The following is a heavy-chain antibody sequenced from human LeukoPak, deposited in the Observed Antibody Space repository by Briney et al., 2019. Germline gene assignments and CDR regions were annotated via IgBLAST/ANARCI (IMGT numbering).Heavy chain of an antibody. CDR2: IYYSGST. CDR1: GGSISRYY. V-gene: IGHV4-59*01. D-gene: IGHD2-2*01. CDR3: AREENAVFDY. Sequence: PSETLSLTCTVSGGSISRYYWSWIRQPPGKGLEWIGYIYYSGSTNYNPSLKSRVTISVDTSKNQFSLKLSSVTAADTAVYYCAREENAVFDYWGQGTLVTVSS. J-gene: IGHJ4*02.